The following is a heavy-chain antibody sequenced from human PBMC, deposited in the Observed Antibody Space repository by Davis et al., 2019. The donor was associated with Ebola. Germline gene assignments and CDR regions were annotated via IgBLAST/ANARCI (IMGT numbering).Heavy chain of an antibody. D-gene: IGHD3-9*01. CDR2: SNGDGSST. CDR1: GFTFRSSW. CDR3: AKVGSDWSRIDY. J-gene: IGHJ4*02. Sequence: GESLKISCAASGFTFRSSWMHWVRQAPGKGLVWVSRSNGDGSSTIYADSVKGRFTISRDNSKNTLYLQMNSLRAEDTAVYYCAKVGSDWSRIDYWSQGTLVTVSS. V-gene: IGHV3-74*01.